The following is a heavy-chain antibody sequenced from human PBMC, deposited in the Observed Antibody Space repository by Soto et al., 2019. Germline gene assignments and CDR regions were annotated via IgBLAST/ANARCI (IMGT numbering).Heavy chain of an antibody. CDR2: IYYTGHT. V-gene: IGHV4-39*02. J-gene: IGHJ5*02. CDR3: ARVPSP. CDR1: GGSISSTNYH. Sequence: SETLSLTCTVSGGSISSTNYHGGWVRQPPGKGLEWIGTIYYTGHTYYNPSLKSRITISVDTSENQFSLKLNSVTAADTAVYYCARVPSPWGQGTLVTVSS.